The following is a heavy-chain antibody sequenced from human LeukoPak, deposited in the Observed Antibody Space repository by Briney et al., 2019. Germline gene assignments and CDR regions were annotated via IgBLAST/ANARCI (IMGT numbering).Heavy chain of an antibody. J-gene: IGHJ4*02. Sequence: GGSLRLSCAASGFTFSTYSMNWVRSAPGKGLEWVSFISTTSSTIYYADSVKGRFSISRDNAKNSLYLQMTSLRAEDTAIYYCARVDPFDYWGQGTLVIVSS. CDR3: ARVDPFDY. V-gene: IGHV3-48*01. CDR1: GFTFSTYS. CDR2: ISTTSSTI. D-gene: IGHD3-9*01.